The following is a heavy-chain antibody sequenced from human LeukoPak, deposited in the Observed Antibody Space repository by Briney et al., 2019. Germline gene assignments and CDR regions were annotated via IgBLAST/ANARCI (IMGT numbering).Heavy chain of an antibody. CDR1: GFTFSSYA. Sequence: PGGSLRLSCAASGFTFSSYAMSWVRQAPGKGLEWVSAISGSGGSTYYADSVKGRFTISRDNSKNTLYLQMNSLRAEDTAVYCCAADIVVVTASQYYWGQGTLVTVSS. CDR3: AADIVVVTASQYY. J-gene: IGHJ4*02. CDR2: ISGSGGST. V-gene: IGHV3-23*01. D-gene: IGHD2-21*02.